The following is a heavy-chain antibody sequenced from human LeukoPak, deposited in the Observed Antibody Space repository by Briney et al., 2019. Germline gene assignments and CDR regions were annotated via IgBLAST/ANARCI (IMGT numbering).Heavy chain of an antibody. CDR1: GYTFTSYG. CDR3: ARDVHYYDSSGYYYRGPSDY. J-gene: IGHJ4*02. V-gene: IGHV1-18*01. D-gene: IGHD3-22*01. CDR2: ISAYNGNT. Sequence: ASVKVSCKASGYTFTSYGISWVRRAPGQGLEWMGWISAYNGNTNYAQKLQGRVTMTTDTSTSTAYMELRSLRSDDTAVYYCARDVHYYDSSGYYYRGPSDYWGQGTLVTVSS.